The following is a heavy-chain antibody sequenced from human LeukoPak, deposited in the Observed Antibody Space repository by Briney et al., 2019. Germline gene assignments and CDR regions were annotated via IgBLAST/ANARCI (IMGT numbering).Heavy chain of an antibody. V-gene: IGHV4-30-4*01. CDR3: ARDVGIAAAGPFDY. J-gene: IGHJ4*02. CDR1: GGSISSGDYY. CDR2: IYYSGST. D-gene: IGHD6-13*01. Sequence: PSQTLSLTCTVSGGSISSGDYYWSWIRQPPGKGLEWIGYIYYSGSTYYNPSLKSRVTISVDTSTNQFSLKLSSVTAADTAVYYCARDVGIAAAGPFDYWGQGTLVTVSS.